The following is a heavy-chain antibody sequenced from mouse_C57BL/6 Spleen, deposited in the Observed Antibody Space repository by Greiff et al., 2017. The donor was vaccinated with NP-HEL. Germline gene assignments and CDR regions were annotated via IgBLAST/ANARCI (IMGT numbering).Heavy chain of an antibody. Sequence: EVQLQQSGAELVRPGASVKLSCTASGFNFTDYYMHWVKQRPEQGLEWIGRIDPEDGDTEYAPKFQGKATMTADTSSNTAYLQLSSLTSEDTAVYYCLYGSSSHYDAMDYWGQGTSVTVSS. V-gene: IGHV14-1*01. CDR2: IDPEDGDT. CDR1: GFNFTDYY. J-gene: IGHJ4*01. CDR3: LYGSSSHYDAMDY. D-gene: IGHD1-1*01.